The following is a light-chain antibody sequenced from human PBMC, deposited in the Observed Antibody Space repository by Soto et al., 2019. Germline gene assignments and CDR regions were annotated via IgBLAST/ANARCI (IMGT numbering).Light chain of an antibody. Sequence: QSVLTQPASVSGSPGQSITISCTGSSSDVGNYKSVSWYQQHPGKAPKLMIYDVTNRPSGVANRFSGSKSGNTASLTISGLQAEDEADYYCISYTSSRTYVFGTGTKVTVL. V-gene: IGLV2-14*03. CDR3: ISYTSSRTYV. CDR2: DVT. J-gene: IGLJ1*01. CDR1: SSDVGNYKS.